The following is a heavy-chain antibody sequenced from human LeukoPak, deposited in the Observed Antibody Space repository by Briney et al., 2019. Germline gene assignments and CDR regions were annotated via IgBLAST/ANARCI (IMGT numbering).Heavy chain of an antibody. CDR2: IIPIFGTA. V-gene: IGHV1-69*13. CDR3: TETSRYYYYYGMDV. CDR1: GGTFSSYA. J-gene: IGHJ6*02. Sequence: GASVKVSCKASGGTFSSYAISWVRQAPGQGLEWMGGIIPIFGTANYAQKFQGRVMITADESTSTAYMELSSLRSEDTAVYYCTETSRYYYYYGMDVWGQGTTVTVSS.